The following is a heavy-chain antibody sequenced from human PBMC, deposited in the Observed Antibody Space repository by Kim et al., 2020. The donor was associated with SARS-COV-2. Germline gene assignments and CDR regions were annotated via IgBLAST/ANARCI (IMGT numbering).Heavy chain of an antibody. CDR2: IYYSGST. V-gene: IGHV4-59*01. J-gene: IGHJ4*02. D-gene: IGHD3-16*02. Sequence: SETLSLTCTVSGGSISSYYWSWIRQPPGKGLEWIGYIYYSGSTNYNPSLKSRVTISVDTSKNQFSLKLSSVTAADTAVYYCAVAALTNYDYVWGSYRFDYWGQGTLVTVSS. CDR3: AVAALTNYDYVWGSYRFDY. CDR1: GGSISSYY.